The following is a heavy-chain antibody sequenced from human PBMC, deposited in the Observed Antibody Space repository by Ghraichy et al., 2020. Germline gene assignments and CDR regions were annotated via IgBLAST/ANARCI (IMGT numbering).Heavy chain of an antibody. CDR3: ALIGLITDNFDS. D-gene: IGHD3-16*01. J-gene: IGHJ4*02. V-gene: IGHV3-23*01. CDR1: GFTFSSHG. Sequence: GGSLRLSCAASGFTFSSHGMGWVRQAPGKGLEWVSSITGSGSVTYYADAVRGRFTISRDNSKNTLLLQMNSLRAEDTAVYSCALIGLITDNFDSWGQGTLVTVSA. CDR2: ITGSGSVT.